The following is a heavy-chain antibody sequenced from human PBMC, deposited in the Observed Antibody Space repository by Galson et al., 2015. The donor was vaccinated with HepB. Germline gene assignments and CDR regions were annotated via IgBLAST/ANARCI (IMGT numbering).Heavy chain of an antibody. V-gene: IGHV3-74*01. CDR3: ARVSVTAAFDY. J-gene: IGHJ4*02. CDR2: INTDGSST. Sequence: SLRLSCAASGFTFSSYWMHWVRQAPGKGLVWVSRINTDGSSTNYADSVKGRFTISRDNAKNTPYLQMNSLRAEDTAVYYCARVSVTAAFDYWGQGTLVTVSS. D-gene: IGHD6-13*01. CDR1: GFTFSSYW.